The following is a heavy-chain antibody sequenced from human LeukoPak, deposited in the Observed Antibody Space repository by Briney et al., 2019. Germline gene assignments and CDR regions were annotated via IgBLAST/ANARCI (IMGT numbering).Heavy chain of an antibody. CDR3: ASHGDPTYYYYMHV. Sequence: SETLSLTCTVSGGSISSSSYYWAWIRQPPGKGLEWIGTIYYSGSTYYNPSLRSRITISVDTSKGQFSLKLSSVTAADTAVYYCASHGDPTYYYYMHVWGKGTTVTVSS. V-gene: IGHV4-39*01. CDR1: GGSISSSSYY. J-gene: IGHJ6*03. D-gene: IGHD7-27*01. CDR2: IYYSGST.